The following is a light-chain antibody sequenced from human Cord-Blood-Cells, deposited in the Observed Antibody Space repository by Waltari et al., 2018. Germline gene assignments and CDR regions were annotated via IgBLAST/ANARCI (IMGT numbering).Light chain of an antibody. V-gene: IGLV2-14*01. CDR1: SREVGGYNY. J-gene: IGLJ2*01. CDR2: LVS. CDR3: SSYTSSSTRV. Sequence: SALTQPASVSGSPGQSITISCTGTSREVGGYNYVSWYQQHPGKAPELIFYLVSNRPSRVSNRLSGAKSGNTSSLTSSRLQAEDEADYYCSSYTSSSTRVFGGGTKLTVL.